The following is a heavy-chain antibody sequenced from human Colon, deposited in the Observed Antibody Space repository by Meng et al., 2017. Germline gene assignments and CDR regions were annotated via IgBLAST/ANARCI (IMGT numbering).Heavy chain of an antibody. CDR2: IYHGGNT. CDR3: SRGVVAGAMVWFDP. CDR1: GGSINSSNW. D-gene: IGHD2-2*01. J-gene: IGHJ5*02. V-gene: IGHV4-4*02. Sequence: QVQLQESGPGLVKPSGTLSRTCAVSGGSINSSNWWLWVRQPPGKGLEWLGEIYHGGNTNYNPSLKSRVTLSLDKSKNQFSLRLTSVTAADTATYYCSRGVVAGAMVWFDPWGPGTLVTVSS.